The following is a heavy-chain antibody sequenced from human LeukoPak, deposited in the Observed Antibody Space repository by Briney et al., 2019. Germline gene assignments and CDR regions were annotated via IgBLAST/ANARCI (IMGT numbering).Heavy chain of an antibody. CDR3: ARGTGYANWFHP. CDR1: GGSFSGYY. Sequence: SETLSLTCAVHGGSFSGYYWSWIRQPPGKGLEWIGEINHSGSTNYNPSLKSRVTISVDTSKNQFSLKLSSVTAADTAVYYCARGTGYANWFHPWGQGTLVTVSS. V-gene: IGHV4-34*01. CDR2: INHSGST. J-gene: IGHJ5*02. D-gene: IGHD5-18*01.